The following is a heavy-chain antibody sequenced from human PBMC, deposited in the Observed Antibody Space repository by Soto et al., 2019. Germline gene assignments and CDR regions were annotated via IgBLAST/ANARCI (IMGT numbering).Heavy chain of an antibody. CDR2: IYYSGST. J-gene: IGHJ4*02. V-gene: IGHV4-39*01. CDR1: GGSISSSSYY. Sequence: PSETLSLTCTVSGGSISSSSYYWGWIRQPPGEGLEWIGSIYYSGSTYYNPSLKSRVTISVDTSKNQFSLKLSSVTAADTAVYYCGRRGRGYSYGYYDYWGQGTLVTVSS. CDR3: GRRGRGYSYGYYDY. D-gene: IGHD5-18*01.